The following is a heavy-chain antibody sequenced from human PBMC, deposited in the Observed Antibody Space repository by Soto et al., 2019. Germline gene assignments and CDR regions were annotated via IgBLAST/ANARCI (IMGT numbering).Heavy chain of an antibody. CDR3: ARTYVVVPAVINWFDP. D-gene: IGHD2-2*01. CDR2: ISAYNGNT. Sequence: ASVKVSCKASGYTFTSYGISWVRQAPGQGLEWMGWISAYNGNTNYAQKLQGRVTMTTDTSTSTAYMELRSLRSDDTAAYYCARTYVVVPAVINWFDPWGQGTLVTVSS. J-gene: IGHJ5*02. CDR1: GYTFTSYG. V-gene: IGHV1-18*04.